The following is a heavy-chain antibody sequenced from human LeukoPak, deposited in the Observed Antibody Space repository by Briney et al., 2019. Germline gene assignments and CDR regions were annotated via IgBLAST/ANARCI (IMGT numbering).Heavy chain of an antibody. D-gene: IGHD3-3*01. CDR3: ARGGYDLWSGYRIDY. CDR2: IWYDGSNK. J-gene: IGHJ4*02. V-gene: IGHV3-33*01. CDR1: GFTFSSYG. Sequence: GGSLRLSCAASGFTFSSYGMHWVLQAPGKGLEWVAVIWYDGSNKYYADSVKGRFTISRDISKNTLYLQMNSLRAEDTAVYYCARGGYDLWSGYRIDYWGQGTLVTVSS.